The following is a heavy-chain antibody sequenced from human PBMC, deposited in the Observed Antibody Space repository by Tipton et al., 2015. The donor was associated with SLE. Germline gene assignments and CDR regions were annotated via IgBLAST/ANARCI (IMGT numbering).Heavy chain of an antibody. D-gene: IGHD3-3*01. CDR1: GGSFSGYY. J-gene: IGHJ6*02. V-gene: IGHV4-34*01. CDR2: INHSGST. CDR3: ARGRRFLEWGYYYYGMDV. Sequence: TLSLTCAVYGGSFSGYYWSWIRQPPGKGLEWIGEINHSGSTNYNPPLKSRVTISVDTSKNQFSLKLSSVTAADTAVYYCARGRRFLEWGYYYYGMDVWGQGTTVTVSS.